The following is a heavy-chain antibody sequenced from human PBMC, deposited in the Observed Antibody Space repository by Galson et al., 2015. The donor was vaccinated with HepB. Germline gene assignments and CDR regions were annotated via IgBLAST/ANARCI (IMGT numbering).Heavy chain of an antibody. V-gene: IGHV3-21*01. Sequence: SLRLSCAASGFTFSNYAMNWVRQAPGKGLEWVSSITSSSSYIYYADSVKGRFTISRDNAKNSLYLQMNSLRAEDTAVYYCARSTNPYCSGGSCYWGYWGQGTLVTVSS. CDR3: ARSTNPYCSGGSCYWGY. CDR1: GFTFSNYA. D-gene: IGHD2-15*01. J-gene: IGHJ4*02. CDR2: ITSSSSYI.